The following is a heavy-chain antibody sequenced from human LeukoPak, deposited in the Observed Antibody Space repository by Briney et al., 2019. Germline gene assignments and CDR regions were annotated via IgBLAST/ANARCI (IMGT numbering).Heavy chain of an antibody. Sequence: SETLSLTCAVYGGSFSGYYWSWIRQPPGKGLEWVGEINHSGSTNYNPSLKSRVTISVDTSKNQFSLKLSSVTAADTAVYYCARADPYFDYWGQGTLVTVSS. J-gene: IGHJ4*02. CDR1: GGSFSGYY. CDR2: INHSGST. CDR3: ARADPYFDY. V-gene: IGHV4-34*01.